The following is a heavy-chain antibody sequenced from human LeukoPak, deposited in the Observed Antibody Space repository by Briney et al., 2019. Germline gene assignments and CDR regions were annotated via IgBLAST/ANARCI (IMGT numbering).Heavy chain of an antibody. Sequence: GGSLRLSCAASGFTFSSYGMHWVRQAPGKGLEWVAVISYDGSNKYYADSVKGRFTISRDNSKNTLYLQMNSLRAEDTAVYYCAKDGHSGIAAAGMGVFDYWGQGTLVTVSP. V-gene: IGHV3-30*18. CDR1: GFTFSSYG. D-gene: IGHD6-13*01. CDR2: ISYDGSNK. J-gene: IGHJ4*02. CDR3: AKDGHSGIAAAGMGVFDY.